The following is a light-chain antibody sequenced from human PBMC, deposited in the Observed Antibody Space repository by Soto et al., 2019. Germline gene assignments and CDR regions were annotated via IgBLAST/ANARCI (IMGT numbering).Light chain of an antibody. CDR1: QSLLHSNGYNY. V-gene: IGKV2-28*01. CDR3: MQALQTPKT. J-gene: IGKJ1*01. Sequence: DIVMTQSPLSLPVTPGEPASISCRSSQSLLHSNGYNYLDWYLQKPGQSPQLLIYLGSNRASGVPDMFSGSGSGTDFTLKISRVEAEDVGVYYCMQALQTPKTFGKGTKVEIK. CDR2: LGS.